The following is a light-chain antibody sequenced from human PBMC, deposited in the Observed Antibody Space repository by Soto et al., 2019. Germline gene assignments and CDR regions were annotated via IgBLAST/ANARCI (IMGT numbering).Light chain of an antibody. CDR2: GAF. V-gene: IGKV3-20*01. CDR1: QSISSNY. Sequence: EIVLTQSPGTLSLSPGERATLSCRASQSISSNYLAWYQQKPCQAPRLLIYGAFSRAVGIPDNFSGSGSGTDFTLTIYRLEPEDFAVYYCQQYGTSPWTFGQGTKVEIK. CDR3: QQYGTSPWT. J-gene: IGKJ1*01.